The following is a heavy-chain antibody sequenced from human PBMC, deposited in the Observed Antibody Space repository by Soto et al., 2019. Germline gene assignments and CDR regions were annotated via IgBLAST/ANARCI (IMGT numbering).Heavy chain of an antibody. Sequence: QLQLQESGSGLVKPSQTLSLTCPVSDDSISSDDYSWSWIRQPPGKGLEWIGYIYHSGSTYYNPSLKSRVTISVDRSKNQFSLKLSSVTAADTAVYYCARGAPYYYDSGAFGVWGQGTMVTVSS. D-gene: IGHD3-10*01. CDR1: DDSISSDDYS. J-gene: IGHJ3*01. CDR3: ARGAPYYYDSGAFGV. CDR2: IYHSGST. V-gene: IGHV4-30-2*01.